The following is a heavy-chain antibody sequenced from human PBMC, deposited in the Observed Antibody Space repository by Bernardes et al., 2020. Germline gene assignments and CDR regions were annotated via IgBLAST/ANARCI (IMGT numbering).Heavy chain of an antibody. CDR2: FDPEDGET. CDR1: GYTLTELS. Sequence: ASVKVSCKVSGYTLTELSMHWVRQAPGKGLEWMGGFDPEDGETIYAQKFQGRVTMTEDTSTDTAYMELSSLRSEDTAVYYCATHTRSDIVLVVYAQYADAFDSWGQGTMVTVSS. J-gene: IGHJ3*02. V-gene: IGHV1-24*01. CDR3: ATHTRSDIVLVVYAQYADAFDS. D-gene: IGHD2-8*02.